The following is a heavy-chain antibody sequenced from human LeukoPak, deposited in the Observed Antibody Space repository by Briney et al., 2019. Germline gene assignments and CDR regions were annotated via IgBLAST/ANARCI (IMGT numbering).Heavy chain of an antibody. Sequence: PGGSLRLSCAASGXTFSSYSMNWVRQAPGKGLEWVGRIKSKTDGGTTDYAAPVKGRFTISRDDSKNTVYLEMNSLKTEDTAVYSCTAGLVSRFDYWGQGTLVTVSS. D-gene: IGHD6-19*01. J-gene: IGHJ4*02. CDR3: TAGLVSRFDY. CDR1: GXTFSSYS. CDR2: IKSKTDGGTT. V-gene: IGHV3-15*01.